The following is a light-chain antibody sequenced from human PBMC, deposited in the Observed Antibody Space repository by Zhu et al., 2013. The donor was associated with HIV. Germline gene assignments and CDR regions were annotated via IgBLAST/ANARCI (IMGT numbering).Light chain of an antibody. CDR3: GTWDRSLSAGV. Sequence: QSVLTQPPSVSAAPGQKVTISCSGSSSNIENNYVCWYQHLPGTAPKFLIYDNNKRFSGIPDRFSGSKSGTSATLGITGLQTGDEGDYYCGTWDRSLSAGVFGGGTRLTVL. V-gene: IGLV1-51*01. CDR2: DNN. J-gene: IGLJ2*01. CDR1: SSNIENNY.